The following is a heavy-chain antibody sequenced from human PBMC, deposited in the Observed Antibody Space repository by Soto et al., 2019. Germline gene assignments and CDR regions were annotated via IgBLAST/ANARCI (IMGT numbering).Heavy chain of an antibody. D-gene: IGHD5-12*01. CDR3: ARRLRWLQSPLFDY. J-gene: IGHJ4*02. Sequence: QVQLQQWGAGLLKPSETLSLTCAVYGGSFSGYYWGWIRQPPGKGLEWIGEINHSGSTNYNPSLKSRVTISVDTSKNQFSLKLSSVTAADTPVYYCARRLRWLQSPLFDYWGQGTLVTVSS. V-gene: IGHV4-34*01. CDR2: INHSGST. CDR1: GGSFSGYY.